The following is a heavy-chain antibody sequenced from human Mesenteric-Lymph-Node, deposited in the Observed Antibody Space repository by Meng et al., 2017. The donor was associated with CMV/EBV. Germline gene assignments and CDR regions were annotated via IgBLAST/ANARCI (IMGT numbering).Heavy chain of an antibody. Sequence: GSLRLSCAASGFTFSSYGMHWVRQAPGQGLVWVSRINTDGSSTTYADSVKGRFTISRDNAKNTLYLQMNSLRAEDTAVYYCARDGSSSTNFDLDYWGQGTLVTVSS. CDR3: ARDGSSSTNFDLDY. V-gene: IGHV3-74*01. J-gene: IGHJ4*02. CDR2: INTDGSST. CDR1: GFTFSSYG. D-gene: IGHD2-2*01.